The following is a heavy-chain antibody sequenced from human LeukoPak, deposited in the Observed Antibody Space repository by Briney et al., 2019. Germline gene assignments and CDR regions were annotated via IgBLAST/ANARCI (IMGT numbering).Heavy chain of an antibody. J-gene: IGHJ3*02. CDR2: IYYSGST. Sequence: SSETLALTSTVSGGSSSSYYWSWIRQPPGKGLEWIGYIYYSGSTNYNPSLKSRVTISVDTSKNQFSLKLSSVTAADTAVYYCAREILRDLDAFDIWGQGTMVTVSS. CDR1: GGSSSSYY. D-gene: IGHD3-3*01. CDR3: AREILRDLDAFDI. V-gene: IGHV4-59*01.